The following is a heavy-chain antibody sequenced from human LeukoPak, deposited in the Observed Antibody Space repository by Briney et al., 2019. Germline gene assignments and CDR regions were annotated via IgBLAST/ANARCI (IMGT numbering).Heavy chain of an antibody. CDR1: GFTFSSYA. J-gene: IGHJ4*02. CDR3: AKAHTYYDILTGHDY. V-gene: IGHV3-23*01. CDR2: ISGSGGST. Sequence: RLGGSLRLSCAASGFTFSSYAMSWVRQAPGKGLEWVSAISGSGGSTYYADSVKGRFTISRDNSKNTLYLQMNSLRAEDTAVYYCAKAHTYYDILTGHDYWGQGTLVTVSS. D-gene: IGHD3-9*01.